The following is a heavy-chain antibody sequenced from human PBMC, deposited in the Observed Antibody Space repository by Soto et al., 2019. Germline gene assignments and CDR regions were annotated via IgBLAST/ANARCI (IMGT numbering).Heavy chain of an antibody. CDR3: ARQGGNDYGDYVWFDP. V-gene: IGHV1-18*01. Sequence: QIHLVQSGAEVKKPGASVKVSCKASGYTFTSDGIAWVRQAPGQGLEWMGCISAHSGNTLYAKKFQGRVTMTTDTSTSTAYMDLRSLRSDDTAVYYCARQGGNDYGDYVWFDPWGQGTLVTVSS. J-gene: IGHJ5*02. D-gene: IGHD4-17*01. CDR2: ISAHSGNT. CDR1: GYTFTSDG.